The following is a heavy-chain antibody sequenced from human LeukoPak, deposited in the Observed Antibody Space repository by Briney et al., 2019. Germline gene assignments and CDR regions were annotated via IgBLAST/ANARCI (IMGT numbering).Heavy chain of an antibody. Sequence: SETLSLTCTVSGGSISSSSYYWSWIRQPPGKGLEWIGEINHSGSTNYNPSLKSRVTISVATSKNQFSLKLSSVTAADTAVYYCARGFGSGRWLDYWGQGTLVTVSS. CDR3: ARGFGSGRWLDY. D-gene: IGHD3-10*01. J-gene: IGHJ4*02. CDR2: INHSGST. V-gene: IGHV4-39*07. CDR1: GGSISSSSYY.